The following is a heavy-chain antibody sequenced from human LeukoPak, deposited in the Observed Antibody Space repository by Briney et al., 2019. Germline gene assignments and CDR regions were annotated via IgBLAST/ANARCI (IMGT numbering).Heavy chain of an antibody. J-gene: IGHJ5*02. CDR1: GFTFSSYA. CDR3: ARDVRGSGNYGWFDP. V-gene: IGHV3-23*01. Sequence: GGSLRLSCAASGFTFSSYAMSWVRQAPGEGLEWEWVSSISTSGAYTYYADSVRGRFTISRDNSKNTLYLQLNSLRADDTATYYCARDVRGSGNYGWFDPWGQGTLVTVSS. D-gene: IGHD3-10*01. CDR2: ISTSGAYT.